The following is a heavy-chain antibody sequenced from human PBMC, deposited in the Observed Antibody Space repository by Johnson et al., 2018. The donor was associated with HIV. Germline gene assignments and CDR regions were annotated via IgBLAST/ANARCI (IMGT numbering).Heavy chain of an antibody. CDR2: ISYDGSNK. CDR3: VGGWDAFDI. D-gene: IGHD3-16*01. V-gene: IGHV3-30*04. CDR1: GFTFSSYA. J-gene: IGHJ3*02. Sequence: QVQLVESGGGVVQPGRSLRLSCAASGFTFSSYAMHWVRQAPGKGLEWVAVISYDGSNKYYADSVKGRFTISRDNSKNTLDLQMNSLRAEDTAVYYCVGGWDAFDIWGQGTMVTVSS.